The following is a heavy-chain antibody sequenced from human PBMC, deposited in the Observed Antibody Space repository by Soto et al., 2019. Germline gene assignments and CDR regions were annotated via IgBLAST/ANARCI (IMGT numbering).Heavy chain of an antibody. CDR2: INPSGGST. V-gene: IGHV1-46*01. J-gene: IGHJ4*02. CDR1: GYTFTSYY. D-gene: IGHD3-22*01. Sequence: ASVKVSCKASGYTFTSYYMHWVRQAPGQGLEWMGIINPSGGSTSYAQKFQGRVTMTRDTSTSTVYMELSSLRSEDTAVYYCARVSYYYDSSGYYFDYWGQGTLVTVS. CDR3: ARVSYYYDSSGYYFDY.